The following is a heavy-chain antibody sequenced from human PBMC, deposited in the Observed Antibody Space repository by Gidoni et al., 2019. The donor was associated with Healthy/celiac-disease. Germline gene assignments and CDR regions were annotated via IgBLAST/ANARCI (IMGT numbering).Heavy chain of an antibody. CDR3: AKGELTGDLEY. V-gene: IGHV3-21*01. J-gene: IGHJ4*02. CDR2: ISSRNTYK. Sequence: EVHLEESGGGLVKPGGSLRLYCAASGFSFNDYSMNWVRQAPGKGLEWFSSISSRNTYKYYADSVKSRCTISRDDAKNSLYLQMNSLRAEDTAVYYCAKGELTGDLEYWGQGTLVTVSS. CDR1: GFSFNDYS. D-gene: IGHD7-27*01.